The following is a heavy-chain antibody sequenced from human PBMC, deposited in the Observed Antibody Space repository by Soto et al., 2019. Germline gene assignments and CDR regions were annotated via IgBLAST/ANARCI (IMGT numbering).Heavy chain of an antibody. D-gene: IGHD6-13*01. V-gene: IGHV1-69*02. CDR3: VGAAAGRHDY. CDR2: IIPILGIA. CDR1: GGTFSSYT. J-gene: IGHJ4*02. Sequence: ASVKVSCKASGGTFSSYTISWVRQAPGQGLEWMGRIIPILGIANYAQKFQGRVTITADKSTSTAYMELSSLRSEDTDVYYCVGAAAGRHDYWGQGTLVTVSS.